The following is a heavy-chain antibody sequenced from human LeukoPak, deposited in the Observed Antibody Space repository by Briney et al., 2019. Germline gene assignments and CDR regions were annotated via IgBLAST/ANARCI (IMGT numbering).Heavy chain of an antibody. V-gene: IGHV4-4*09. CDR2: IYTSGST. J-gene: IGHJ4*02. CDR3: ARRRYSGSYSDY. D-gene: IGHD1-26*01. Sequence: SETLSLTCTVSGGSISSYYWSWIRQPPGKGLEWIGYIYTSGSTNYNPSLKSRVTISVDTSKNQFSLKLSSVTAADTAVYYCARRRYSGSYSDYWGQGTLVTVSS. CDR1: GGSISSYY.